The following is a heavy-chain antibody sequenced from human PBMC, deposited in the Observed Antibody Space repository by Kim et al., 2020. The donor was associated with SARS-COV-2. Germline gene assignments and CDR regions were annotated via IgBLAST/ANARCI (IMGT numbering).Heavy chain of an antibody. CDR1: GFTFDDYA. CDR3: AKDIEPPLDFWSGYLLSYYGMDV. V-gene: IGHV3-43*02. D-gene: IGHD3-3*01. J-gene: IGHJ6*02. Sequence: GGSLRLSCAASGFTFDDYAMHWVRQAPGKGLEWVSLISGDGGSTYYADSVKGRFTISRDNSKNSLYLQMNSLRTEDTALYYCAKDIEPPLDFWSGYLLSYYGMDVWGQGTTVTVSS. CDR2: ISGDGGST.